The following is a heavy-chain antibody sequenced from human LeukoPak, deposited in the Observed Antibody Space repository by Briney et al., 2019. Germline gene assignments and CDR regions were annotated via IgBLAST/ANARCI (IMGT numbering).Heavy chain of an antibody. CDR1: VHFFSSCGYL. Sequence: SQTVSLLCSLCVHFFSSCGYLGTWICRQRAKGLARIAYIYYSGSTYYNPSLKCRVAISVDTSKNQFSLKLSSVTAADTAVYYCARVKENDYGDYWYFDLWGRGTLVTV. CDR2: IYYSGST. CDR3: ARVKENDYGDYWYFDL. J-gene: IGHJ2*01. V-gene: IGHV4-31*03. D-gene: IGHD4-17*01.